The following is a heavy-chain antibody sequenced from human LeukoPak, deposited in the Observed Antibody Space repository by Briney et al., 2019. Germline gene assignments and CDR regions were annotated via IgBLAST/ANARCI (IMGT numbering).Heavy chain of an antibody. Sequence: GASVKVSCKASGYAFTGYYMHWVRQAPGQGLEWMGWINPNSGGTNYAQKFQGRVTMTRDTSISTAYMELSRLRSDDTAVYYCASSRLRFGEYYFDYWGQGTLVTVSS. CDR1: GYAFTGYY. V-gene: IGHV1-2*02. CDR3: ASSRLRFGEYYFDY. J-gene: IGHJ4*02. CDR2: INPNSGGT. D-gene: IGHD3-10*01.